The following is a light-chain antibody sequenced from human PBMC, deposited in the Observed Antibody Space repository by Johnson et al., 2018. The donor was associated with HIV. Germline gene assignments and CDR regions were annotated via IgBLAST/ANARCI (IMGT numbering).Light chain of an antibody. CDR1: SSNIGKNY. CDR3: ATWDDTLTGRYV. CDR2: ENN. V-gene: IGLV1-51*02. J-gene: IGLJ1*01. Sequence: QSVLTQPPSVSAALGQKVTVSCAGSSSNIGKNYVSWYQQLPGTAPKLLIYENNKRPSGVPDRFSGSKSGTSASLAISGLQAEDEADYYCATWDDTLTGRYVCGTGTKVTVL.